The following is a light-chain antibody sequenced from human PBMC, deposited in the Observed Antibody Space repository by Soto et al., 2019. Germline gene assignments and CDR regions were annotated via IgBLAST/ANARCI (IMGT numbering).Light chain of an antibody. CDR2: GAS. CDR3: QQYGSSPWT. J-gene: IGKJ1*01. Sequence: EIVLTQSPGTLSLSPGERATLSCRASQSVSSSYLAWYQQKPGQAPRLLIYGASSRATGIPDRFSRSGSGTDFTLTISRLEPEDLAVYYCQQYGSSPWTFGQGTKVDIK. CDR1: QSVSSSY. V-gene: IGKV3-20*01.